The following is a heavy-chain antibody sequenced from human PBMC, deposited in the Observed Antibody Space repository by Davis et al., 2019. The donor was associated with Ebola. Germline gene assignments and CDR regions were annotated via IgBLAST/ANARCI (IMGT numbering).Heavy chain of an antibody. CDR1: GYTFTSYY. D-gene: IGHD6-13*01. Sequence: ASVKVSCKASGYTFTSYYMHWVRQAPGQGLEWMGIINPSGGSTSYAQKFQGRVTMTRDTSTSTVYMELSSLRSEDTAVYYCARDRLYSSSWYSPRTDNWFDPWGQGTLVTVSS. V-gene: IGHV1-46*01. CDR3: ARDRLYSSSWYSPRTDNWFDP. CDR2: INPSGGST. J-gene: IGHJ5*02.